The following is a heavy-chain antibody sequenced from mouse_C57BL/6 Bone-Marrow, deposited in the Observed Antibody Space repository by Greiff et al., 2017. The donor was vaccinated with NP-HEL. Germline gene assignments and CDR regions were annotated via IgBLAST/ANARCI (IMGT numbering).Heavy chain of an antibody. CDR1: GFNIKDDY. V-gene: IGHV14-4*01. J-gene: IGHJ3*01. Sequence: VQLQQSGAELVRPGASVKLSCTASGFNIKDDYMHWVKQRPEQGLEWIGWIDPENGDTEYASKFQGKATITADTSSNTAYLPLSSLTSEDTAVYYCTTIAGFAYWGQGTLVTVSA. CDR2: IDPENGDT. CDR3: TTIAGFAY.